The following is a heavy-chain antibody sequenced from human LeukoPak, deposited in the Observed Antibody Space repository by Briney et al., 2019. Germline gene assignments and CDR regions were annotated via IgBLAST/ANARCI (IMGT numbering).Heavy chain of an antibody. CDR2: IYFSGST. D-gene: IGHD5-18*01. CDR1: GDSISSYY. CDR3: ARGRDTGPTGYYYYMDV. V-gene: IGHV4-59*12. J-gene: IGHJ6*03. Sequence: PSETLSLTCTVSGDSISSYYWSWIRQPPGKGLEWIGYIYFSGSTNYNPSLKSRVTMSVDTSKNQFSLKLSSVTAADTAVYYCARGRDTGPTGYYYYMDVWGKGTTVTISS.